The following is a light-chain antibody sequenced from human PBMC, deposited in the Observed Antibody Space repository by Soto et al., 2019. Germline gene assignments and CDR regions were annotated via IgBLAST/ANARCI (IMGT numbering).Light chain of an antibody. J-gene: IGLJ2*01. Sequence: QSVLTQPASVSGSPGQSITISCTGTSSDVGGYNYVSWYQQHPGKAPKLMIYDVSNRPSGVSNRFSGSKSGNTASLTISGLQAGDEGDYYCCSYTGTRTLVVFGGGTKLTVL. V-gene: IGLV2-14*01. CDR3: CSYTGTRTLVV. CDR1: SSDVGGYNY. CDR2: DVS.